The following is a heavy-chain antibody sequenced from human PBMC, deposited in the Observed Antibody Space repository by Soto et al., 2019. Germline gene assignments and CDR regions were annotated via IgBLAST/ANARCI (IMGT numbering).Heavy chain of an antibody. D-gene: IGHD3-10*01. Sequence: GASVKVSCKASGGTFSSYAISWVRQAPGQGLEWTGGIIPIFGTANYAQKFQGRVTITADKSTSTAYMELSSLRSEDTAVYYCGRDPMWFGDPTPLGMDVWGQGTTVTVYS. CDR3: GRDPMWFGDPTPLGMDV. J-gene: IGHJ6*02. V-gene: IGHV1-69*06. CDR1: GGTFSSYA. CDR2: IIPIFGTA.